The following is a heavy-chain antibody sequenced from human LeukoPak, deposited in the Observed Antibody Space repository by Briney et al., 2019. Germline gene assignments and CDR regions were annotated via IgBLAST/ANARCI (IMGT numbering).Heavy chain of an antibody. CDR1: GGSISSSSYY. J-gene: IGHJ3*02. CDR2: IYYSGST. D-gene: IGHD3-3*01. CDR3: ARHKEDYDFWSGYPAAFDI. V-gene: IGHV4-39*01. Sequence: SETLSLTCTVSGGSISSSSYYWGWIRQPPGKGLEWIVSIYYSGSTYYNPSLKSRVTISVDTSKNQFSLKLSSVTAADTAVYYCARHKEDYDFWSGYPAAFDIWGQGTMVTVSS.